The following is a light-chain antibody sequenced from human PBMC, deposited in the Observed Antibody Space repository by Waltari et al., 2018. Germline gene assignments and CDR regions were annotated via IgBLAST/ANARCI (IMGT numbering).Light chain of an antibody. CDR3: QQLYDTMWA. Sequence: IVMTQSPDSLAVSLGERATINCKSSQSVLWPSNNRNYVAWYQQKPGQPPKLLIYWASTRESGVPDRFSGGGSGTDFTLTISGLQAEDVAVYYCQQLYDTMWAFGQGTKVEIK. V-gene: IGKV4-1*01. CDR1: QSVLWPSNNRNY. J-gene: IGKJ1*01. CDR2: WAS.